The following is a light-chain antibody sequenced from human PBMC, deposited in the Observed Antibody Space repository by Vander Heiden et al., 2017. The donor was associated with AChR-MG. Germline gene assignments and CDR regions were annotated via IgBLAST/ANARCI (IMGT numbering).Light chain of an antibody. J-gene: IGKJ3*01. V-gene: IGKV2-28*01. CDR2: LGS. CDR1: QSLLHSNGYNY. Sequence: IAMTQPPLSLPVTPGEPASISCRSSQSLLHSNGYNYLDWYLQKPGQSPQLLIYLGSNRASGVPDRFSGSGSGTDFTLKISGVEAEDVGVYYCMQALQTRAAFGPGTKVDIK. CDR3: MQALQTRAA.